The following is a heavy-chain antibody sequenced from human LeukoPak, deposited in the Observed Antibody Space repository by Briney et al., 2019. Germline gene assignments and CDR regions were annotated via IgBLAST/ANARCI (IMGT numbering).Heavy chain of an antibody. CDR3: ARDLGGDYFDY. Sequence: GSLRLSCAASGFTFSSYSMNWVRQAPGKGLEWVSSISSSSSYIYYADSVKGRFTISRDNAKNSLYLQMNSLRAEDTAVYYCARDLGGDYFDYWGRGTLVTVSS. CDR2: ISSSSSYI. J-gene: IGHJ4*02. D-gene: IGHD1-26*01. CDR1: GFTFSSYS. V-gene: IGHV3-21*01.